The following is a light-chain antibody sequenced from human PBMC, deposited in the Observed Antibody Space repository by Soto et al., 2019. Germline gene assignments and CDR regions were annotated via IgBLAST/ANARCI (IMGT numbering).Light chain of an antibody. CDR2: GAS. CDR1: QSVSSSY. V-gene: IGKV3-20*01. CDR3: QQHGSSPPLT. Sequence: EIVLTQSPGTLSLSPGERATLFCRASQSVSSSYLAWYQQKPDQAPRLLIYGASSRATGIADRLSGSRSGTDFTPTTSRLEPEDFAVYYCQQHGSSPPLTSGGGTKVEIK. J-gene: IGKJ4*01.